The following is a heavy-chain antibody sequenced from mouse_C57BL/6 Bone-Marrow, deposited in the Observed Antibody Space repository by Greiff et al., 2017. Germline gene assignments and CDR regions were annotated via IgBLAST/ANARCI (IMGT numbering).Heavy chain of an antibody. D-gene: IGHD1-1*01. V-gene: IGHV1-50*01. CDR2: IDPSDSYT. Sequence: QVQLQQPGAELVKPGASVKLSCKASGYTFTSYWMQWVKQRHGQGLEWIGEIDPSDSYTNYNQKFKGKATLTVDTSSSTAYMQLSSLTSEDSAVYYCAPTTVTWFAYWGQGTLVTVSA. CDR3: APTTVTWFAY. CDR1: GYTFTSYW. J-gene: IGHJ3*01.